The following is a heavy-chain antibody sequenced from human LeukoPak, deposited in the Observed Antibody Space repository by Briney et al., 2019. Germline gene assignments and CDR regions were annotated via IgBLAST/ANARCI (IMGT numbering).Heavy chain of an antibody. J-gene: IGHJ4*02. CDR3: ARHCSGGSCYFLDY. V-gene: IGHV3-33*08. D-gene: IGHD2-15*01. CDR1: GFPFSSYW. Sequence: GGSLRLSCAASGFPFSSYWMSWVRQAPGKGLEWVAVIWYDGSNKYYADSVKGRFTISRDNSKNTLYLQMNSLRAEDTAVYYCARHCSGGSCYFLDYWGQGTLVTVSS. CDR2: IWYDGSNK.